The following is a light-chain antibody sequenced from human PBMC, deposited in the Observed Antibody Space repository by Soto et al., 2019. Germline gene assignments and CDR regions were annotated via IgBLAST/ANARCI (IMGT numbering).Light chain of an antibody. CDR3: AAWDDSLSGYV. CDR1: SSNIGRNY. Sequence: QSVLTQPPSASGTPGQRVTVSCSGSSSNIGRNYVDWYQQLPGTAPKLLIYGNNQRPSGVPDRFSGSKSGTSASLAFSGLRSEDEADYHCAAWDDSLSGYVFGTGTKVTVL. J-gene: IGLJ1*01. CDR2: GNN. V-gene: IGLV1-47*01.